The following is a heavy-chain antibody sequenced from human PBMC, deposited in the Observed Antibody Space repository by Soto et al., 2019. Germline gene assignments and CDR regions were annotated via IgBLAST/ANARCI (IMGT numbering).Heavy chain of an antibody. CDR3: ANTSGSCFDY. D-gene: IGHD2-2*02. CDR1: GGSISSYY. CDR2: IYYSGST. J-gene: IGHJ4*02. V-gene: IGHV4-59*08. Sequence: SETLSLTCTVSGGSISSYYWSWIRQPPGKGLEWMGYIYYSGSTNYNPSLKSRVTISVDTSKNQFSLKLSSLTSEDTAVYYGANTSGSCFDYWSQEALVTVSS.